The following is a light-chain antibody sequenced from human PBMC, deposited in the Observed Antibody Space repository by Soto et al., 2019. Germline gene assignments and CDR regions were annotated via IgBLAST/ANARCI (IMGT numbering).Light chain of an antibody. CDR1: SSDVGSYNL. V-gene: IGLV2-23*02. J-gene: IGLJ2*01. Sequence: QSALTQPASVSESPGQSITISCTGTSSDVGSYNLVSWYQQHPGKAPKLVIYDVSNRPSGPSARFSGSDSGNKASLTTSGLQIEDEAAYYCCSKSGGTSVIFGGGTKLTVL. CDR3: CSKSGGTSVI. CDR2: DVS.